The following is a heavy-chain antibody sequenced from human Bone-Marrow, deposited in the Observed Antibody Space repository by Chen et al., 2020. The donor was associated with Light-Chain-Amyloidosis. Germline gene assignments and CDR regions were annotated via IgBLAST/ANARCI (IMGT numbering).Heavy chain of an antibody. D-gene: IGHD6-13*01. V-gene: IGHV4-59*01. Sequence: QPPGKGLEWIGYFYYSGSIDYTPSFKSRVTISVDTSKNQVSLNLSSVTAADTAVYYCAKGYSSSWYGGKWFDPWGQGTLVTVSS. J-gene: IGHJ5*02. CDR2: FYYSGSI. CDR3: AKGYSSSWYGGKWFDP.